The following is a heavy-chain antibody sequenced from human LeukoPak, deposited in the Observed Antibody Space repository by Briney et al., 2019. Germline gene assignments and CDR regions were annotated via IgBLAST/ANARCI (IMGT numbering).Heavy chain of an antibody. J-gene: IGHJ4*02. CDR2: TGEDGSEK. D-gene: IGHD3-9*01. Sequence: GGSLRLSCAASGFTFSSYWMAWVRPPPGKGLEWVASTGEDGSEKHYVDSVKGRFTISRDNAKNSVYLQMNSLRSEDTAIYYCVRADWFSLDYWGQGTLVTLSS. CDR3: VRADWFSLDY. V-gene: IGHV3-7*04. CDR1: GFTFSSYW.